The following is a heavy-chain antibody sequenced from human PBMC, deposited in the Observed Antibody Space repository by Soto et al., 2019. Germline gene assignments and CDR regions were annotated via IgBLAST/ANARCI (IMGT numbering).Heavy chain of an antibody. D-gene: IGHD3-10*01. CDR1: GGSFSGYY. V-gene: IGHV4-34*01. CDR2: MNHSGGT. J-gene: IGHJ5*02. Sequence: QVQLQQWGAGLLKPSETLSLTCAVYGGSFSGYYWRWIRQPPGKGVEWIGEMNHSGGTNYNPSLQRRVNLLLDTSKNQFSLNLSSVTAPVTPVYYRAGGLSLRRVIYNWFHPWGQGTLLTVS. CDR3: AGGLSLRRVIYNWFHP.